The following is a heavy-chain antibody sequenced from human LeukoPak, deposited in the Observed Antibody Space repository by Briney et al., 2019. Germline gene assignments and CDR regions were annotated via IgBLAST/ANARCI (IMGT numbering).Heavy chain of an antibody. CDR3: ARDPPRIVVVVAATNYYGMDV. CDR1: GYTFTSYG. CDR2: VSAYNGNT. V-gene: IGHV1-18*01. D-gene: IGHD2-15*01. J-gene: IGHJ6*02. Sequence: ASVKVSCKASGYTFTSYGISWVRQAPGQGLEWMGWVSAYNGNTNYAQKLQGRVTMTTDTSTSTAYMELRSLRSDDTAVYYCARDPPRIVVVVAATNYYGMDVWGQGTTVTVSS.